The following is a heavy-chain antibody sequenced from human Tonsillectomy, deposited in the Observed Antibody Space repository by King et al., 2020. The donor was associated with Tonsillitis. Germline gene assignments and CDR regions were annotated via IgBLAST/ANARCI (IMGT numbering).Heavy chain of an antibody. CDR1: EYSFNNYW. V-gene: IGHV5-51*03. CDR3: ARRQARPDHDAFDI. Sequence: QLVQSGAEVKKPGESLKISCKGSEYSFNNYWIGWVRQMPGKGLEWMGIIYPGDSVTRYSPSFQGQVTISADKSISTVYLQWSSLKASATGMYYCARRQARPDHDAFDIWGQGTAVTVSS. CDR2: IYPGDSVT. D-gene: IGHD6-6*01. J-gene: IGHJ3*02.